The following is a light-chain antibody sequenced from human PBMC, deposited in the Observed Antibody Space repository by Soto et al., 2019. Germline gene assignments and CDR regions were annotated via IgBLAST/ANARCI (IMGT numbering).Light chain of an antibody. J-gene: IGLJ7*01. CDR3: RSYTPSTTQV. CDR1: SSDVGSYNY. CDR2: EVR. Sequence: QSVLTQPASVSGSPGQSITISCTGTSSDVGSYNYVSWYQQHPGKAPKLMIYEVRNRPSGVSDRFSGSKSGKTASLTIFGLQAEDEADYYCRSYTPSTTQVFGGGTQLTVL. V-gene: IGLV2-14*01.